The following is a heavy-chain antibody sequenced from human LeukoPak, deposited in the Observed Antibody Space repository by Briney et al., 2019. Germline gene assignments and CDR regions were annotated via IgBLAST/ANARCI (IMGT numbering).Heavy chain of an antibody. CDR2: INHSGST. CDR1: GGSFSGYY. CDR3: ARGYLPHQSYYSSSWSRTGWFDP. D-gene: IGHD6-13*01. Sequence: ASETLSLTCAVYGGSFSGYYWSWIRQPPGKGLEWIGEINHSGSTNYNPSLKSRVTISVDTSKNQFSLKLSSVTAADTAVYYCARGYLPHQSYYSSSWSRTGWFDPWGQGTLVTVSS. J-gene: IGHJ5*02. V-gene: IGHV4-34*01.